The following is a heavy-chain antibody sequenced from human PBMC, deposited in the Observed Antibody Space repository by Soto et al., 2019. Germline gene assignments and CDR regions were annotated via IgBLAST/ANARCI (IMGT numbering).Heavy chain of an antibody. V-gene: IGHV3-30*18. CDR2: ISYDGSNK. J-gene: IGHJ4*02. CDR1: GFTFSSYG. CDR3: AKGPRPAVDYLFDY. Sequence: QVQLVESGGGVVQTGRSLRLSCAASGFTFSSYGMHWVRQAPGKGLEWVAVISYDGSNKYYADSVKGRFTISRDNSKNTLYLQMNSLRAEDTAVYYCAKGPRPAVDYLFDYWGQGTLVTVSS. D-gene: IGHD2-2*01.